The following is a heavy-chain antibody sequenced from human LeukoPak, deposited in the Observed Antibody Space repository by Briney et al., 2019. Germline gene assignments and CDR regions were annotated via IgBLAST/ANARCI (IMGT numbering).Heavy chain of an antibody. Sequence: PSETLSLTCAVYGGSFSGYYWSWIRQPPGKGLEWIGEINHSGSTNYNPSLKSRVTISVDTSKNQFSLKLSSVTAADTAVYYCARDRGIWGYYFDYWGQGTLVTVSS. J-gene: IGHJ4*02. V-gene: IGHV4-34*01. CDR2: INHSGST. CDR3: ARDRGIWGYYFDY. CDR1: GGSFSGYY. D-gene: IGHD3-10*01.